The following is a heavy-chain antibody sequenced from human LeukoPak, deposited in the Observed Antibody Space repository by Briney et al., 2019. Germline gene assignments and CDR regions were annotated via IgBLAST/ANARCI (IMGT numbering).Heavy chain of an antibody. J-gene: IGHJ3*01. D-gene: IGHD4-23*01. CDR2: TNSDGSDI. CDR3: ARGGNYLLDAFHV. CDR1: GFTFSSYW. V-gene: IGHV3-74*01. Sequence: PGGSLRLSCAASGFTFSSYWMHWVRQGPGKGLVWVSRTNSDGSDISYGDSVKGRFTISRNNAKNTLYLQMNSLRADDAAVYYCARGGNYLLDAFHVWGQGTVVTVSS.